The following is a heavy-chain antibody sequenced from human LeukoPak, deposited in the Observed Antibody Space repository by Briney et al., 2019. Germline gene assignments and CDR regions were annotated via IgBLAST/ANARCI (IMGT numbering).Heavy chain of an antibody. D-gene: IGHD1-7*01. CDR3: ARRPSTLEVPLDH. J-gene: IGHJ4*02. Sequence: ASVKVSCKASGYTFTDYYVHWVRQAPGQGLEWMGWINPNNGDTRYAQRFQGRVIMTRDTSITTAYMELTRLISDDTAVYYCARRPSTLEVPLDHWGQGTLVTVSS. CDR2: INPNNGDT. V-gene: IGHV1-2*02. CDR1: GYTFTDYY.